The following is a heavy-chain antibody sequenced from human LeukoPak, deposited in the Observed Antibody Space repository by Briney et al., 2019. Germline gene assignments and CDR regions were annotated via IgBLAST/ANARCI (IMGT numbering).Heavy chain of an antibody. J-gene: IGHJ4*02. Sequence: GESLKISCKGSGYSFTNYWIGWVRQMPRKGLEWMGIIYPGDSDTRYSPSFQGQVSISVDKSISTAYLQWSSLKASDTAIYYCARRYYGSGSYSDGFDYWGQGTLVTVSS. D-gene: IGHD3-10*01. V-gene: IGHV5-51*01. CDR1: GYSFTNYW. CDR3: ARRYYGSGSYSDGFDY. CDR2: IYPGDSDT.